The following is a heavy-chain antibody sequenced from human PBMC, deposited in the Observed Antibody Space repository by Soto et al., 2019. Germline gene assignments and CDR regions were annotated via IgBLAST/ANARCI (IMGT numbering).Heavy chain of an antibody. CDR2: ISAYNGKT. D-gene: IGHD2-2*03. J-gene: IGHJ6*02. CDR3: AKSNGDCSTTSCLTLYDMDV. Sequence: ASVNVSCKASGGTFSSYAISWVRQAPGQGREGMGWISAYNGKTNSAQKFQGRVTMTTETSTRTAYMELRSLRSDDTAVYYCAKSNGDCSTTSCLTLYDMDVWGQGTTVTVSS. CDR1: GGTFSSYA. V-gene: IGHV1-18*01.